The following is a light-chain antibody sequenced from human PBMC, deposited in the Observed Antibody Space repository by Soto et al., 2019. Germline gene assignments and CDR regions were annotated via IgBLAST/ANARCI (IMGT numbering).Light chain of an antibody. Sequence: QSALAQPPSASGSPGQSVTISCTGSGSDIGAYNFVSWYQQHPGKAPKLMIFGVTERPSGVPDRFSGSKSGNTASLTVSGLQADDEAVYYCQSYDRSLGGSRIFGTGTKLTVL. CDR3: QSYDRSLGGSRI. J-gene: IGLJ1*01. CDR2: GVT. CDR1: GSDIGAYNF. V-gene: IGLV2-8*01.